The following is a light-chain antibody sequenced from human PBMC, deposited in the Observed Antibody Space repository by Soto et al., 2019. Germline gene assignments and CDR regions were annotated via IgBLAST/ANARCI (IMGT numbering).Light chain of an antibody. CDR3: QQYHSFST. Sequence: DIQMTQSPSTLSASMEDRVTITCRASQSLDSWLAWYQQKPGKPPKLLIYKTSILEFGVPSRFSGSGSGTLFTLTISSLQPDDFATYYSQQYHSFSTFGQGTKVEIK. V-gene: IGKV1-5*03. CDR2: KTS. J-gene: IGKJ1*01. CDR1: QSLDSW.